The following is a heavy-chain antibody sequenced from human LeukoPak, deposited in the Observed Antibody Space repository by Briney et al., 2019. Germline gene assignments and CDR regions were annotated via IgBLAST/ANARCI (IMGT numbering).Heavy chain of an antibody. J-gene: IGHJ6*03. CDR1: GFTFDDYA. V-gene: IGHV3-20*04. CDR3: ARDLMMEGRYFNYYMDV. D-gene: IGHD2-8*01. Sequence: PGRSLRLSCAASGFTFDDYAMHWVRQAPGKGLEWVSGISWNGGYTHYADSVKGRFTISRDNAKNSLYLQMNSLRAEDMALYYCARDLMMEGRYFNYYMDVWGEGTTVTVSS. CDR2: ISWNGGYT.